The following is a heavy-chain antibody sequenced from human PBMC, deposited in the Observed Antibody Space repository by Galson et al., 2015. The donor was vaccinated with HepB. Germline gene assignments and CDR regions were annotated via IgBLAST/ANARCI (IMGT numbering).Heavy chain of an antibody. V-gene: IGHV5-51*01. D-gene: IGHD3-16*01. CDR1: GYNFGPYW. J-gene: IGHJ4*02. Sequence: QSGAEVTKPGESLKISCKGSGYNFGPYWIGWVRQMPGKGLEWMGIIYPDDSDTRYSPSFQGQVTISADTSVTTAYLQWSSLKASDTAMYYCARHLGSDGGYGYWGQGTLFTVSS. CDR3: ARHLGSDGGYGY. CDR2: IYPDDSDT.